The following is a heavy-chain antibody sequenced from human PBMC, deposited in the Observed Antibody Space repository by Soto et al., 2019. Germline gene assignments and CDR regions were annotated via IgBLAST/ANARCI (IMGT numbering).Heavy chain of an antibody. CDR3: ARGRSSSFDF. J-gene: IGHJ4*02. CDR1: GDSVFSNGIA. Sequence: PSQTLSLTCDISGDSVFSNGIAWNWIRQSPSRGLEWLGRTYYKSRWYNDYAVSVKSRLIVNLDTSKNQFSLRLNSVTAEDTAVYYCARGRSSSFDFSGQGTLVTVSS. V-gene: IGHV6-1*01. CDR2: TYYKSRWYN. D-gene: IGHD6-13*01.